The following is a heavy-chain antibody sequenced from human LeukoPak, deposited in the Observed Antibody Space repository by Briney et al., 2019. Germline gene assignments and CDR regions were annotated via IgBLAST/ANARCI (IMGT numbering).Heavy chain of an antibody. CDR1: GGSISSGGYY. D-gene: IGHD1-26*01. CDR2: IYYSGST. CDR3: ARAAELPDNEDDYYYGMDV. V-gene: IGHV4-31*03. Sequence: SETLSLTCTVSGGSISSGGYYWSWIRQHPGKGLEWIGYIYYSGSTYHNPSLKSRISISVDTSKRQFSLKLSSVTAADTAVYYCARAAELPDNEDDYYYGMDVWGQGTTVTVSS. J-gene: IGHJ6*02.